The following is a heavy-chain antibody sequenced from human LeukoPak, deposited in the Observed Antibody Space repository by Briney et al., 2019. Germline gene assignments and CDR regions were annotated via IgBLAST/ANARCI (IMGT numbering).Heavy chain of an antibody. V-gene: IGHV3-23*01. D-gene: IGHD3-16*02. Sequence: PGGSLRLSCAASGFTFSSYAMSWVRQAPGKGLEWVSAISGSGGSTYYADSVKGRFTISRDNAKNSLYLQMYSPRAEDTAVYYCARGFELITFGGAIGKLNWFDSWGQVTLVTVSS. CDR2: ISGSGGST. CDR3: ARGFELITFGGAIGKLNWFDS. J-gene: IGHJ5*01. CDR1: GFTFSSYA.